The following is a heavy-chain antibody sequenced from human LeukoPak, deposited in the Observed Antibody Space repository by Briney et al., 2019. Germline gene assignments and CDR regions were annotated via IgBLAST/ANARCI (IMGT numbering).Heavy chain of an antibody. CDR3: ARGSRYRIIVLRNVAGTGFDY. Sequence: ASVKVSCKASGGTFSSYAMHWVRQAPGQRLEWMGWINASNGNTKYSQKFQGRVTITRDTSASTAYMELSSLRSEDTAVYYCARGSRYRIIVLRNVAGTGFDYWGQGTLVTVSS. CDR1: GGTFSSYA. V-gene: IGHV1-3*01. CDR2: INASNGNT. J-gene: IGHJ4*02. D-gene: IGHD2-8*01.